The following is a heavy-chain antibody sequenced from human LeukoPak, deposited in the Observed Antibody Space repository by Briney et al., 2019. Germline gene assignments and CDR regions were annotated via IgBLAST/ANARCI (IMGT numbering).Heavy chain of an antibody. J-gene: IGHJ6*02. D-gene: IGHD3-22*01. V-gene: IGHV4-59*08. CDR1: GGSISSYY. Sequence: SETLSLTCTVSGGSISSYYWSWIRQPPGKGLEWIGYIYYSGSTNYNPSLKSRVTISVDTSKNQFSLKLSSVTAADTAVYYCARLLHSSGYYSSYYYYYGMDVWGQGTTVTVSS. CDR2: IYYSGST. CDR3: ARLLHSSGYYSSYYYYYGMDV.